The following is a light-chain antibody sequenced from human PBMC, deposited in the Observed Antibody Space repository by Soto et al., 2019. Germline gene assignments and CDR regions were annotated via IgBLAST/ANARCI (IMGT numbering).Light chain of an antibody. CDR2: ATS. V-gene: IGKV1-27*01. Sequence: DIQMTQSQSSLXXXVXXXXXXXXRASQGINHYLAWFQQKPGKVPKLLIYATSTLQSGVPSRFSGSGFGTDFTLTISSLQPEDVATYYCQKHNSAPLFFGPGTKVDIK. CDR1: QGINHY. J-gene: IGKJ3*01. CDR3: QKHNSAPLF.